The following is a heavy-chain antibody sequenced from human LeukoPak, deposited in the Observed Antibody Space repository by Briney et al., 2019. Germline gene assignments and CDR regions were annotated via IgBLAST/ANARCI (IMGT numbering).Heavy chain of an antibody. V-gene: IGHV3-30*02. D-gene: IGHD6-13*01. Sequence: PGGSLRLSCAASGFTFSSYGMHWVRQAPGKGLEWVAFIWYDGTNKYYADSVKGRFTISRDNSKNTLYLQMNSLGAEDTAVYYCAKEPSSGYIFDYWGQGTLVTVSS. CDR1: GFTFSSYG. CDR3: AKEPSSGYIFDY. CDR2: IWYDGTNK. J-gene: IGHJ4*02.